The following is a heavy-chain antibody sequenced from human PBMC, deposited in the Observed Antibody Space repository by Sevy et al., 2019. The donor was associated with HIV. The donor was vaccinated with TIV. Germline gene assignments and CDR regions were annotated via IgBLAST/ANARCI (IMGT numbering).Heavy chain of an antibody. V-gene: IGHV1-69*13. D-gene: IGHD2-15*01. Sequence: ASVKVSCKASGGTFSSYAISWVRQAPGQGLEWMGGIIPIFGTANYAQKFQGRVTITADESTGTAYMELSSLRSEDTAVYYCARGYCSGGSCYSASVWFDPWGQGTLVTVSS. CDR2: IIPIFGTA. J-gene: IGHJ5*02. CDR1: GGTFSSYA. CDR3: ARGYCSGGSCYSASVWFDP.